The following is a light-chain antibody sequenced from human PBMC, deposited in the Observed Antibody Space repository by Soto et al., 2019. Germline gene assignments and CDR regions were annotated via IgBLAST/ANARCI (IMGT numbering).Light chain of an antibody. CDR3: QNSNNWSYA. CDR1: QSVGNS. CDR2: GAS. J-gene: IGKJ2*01. V-gene: IGKV3-15*01. Sequence: VVMTQSPATLSVSPGERATLSCRASQSVGNSVHWYQHKPGQAPTLLIFGASTRATGIPARFSGSGSGTEFTLTISSLQSEDFAVYYCQNSNNWSYAFGQGTKVDIK.